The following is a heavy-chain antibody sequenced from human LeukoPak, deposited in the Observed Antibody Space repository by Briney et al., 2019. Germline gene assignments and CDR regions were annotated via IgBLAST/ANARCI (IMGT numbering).Heavy chain of an antibody. CDR2: INHSGST. Sequence: SETLSLTCAVYGGSFSGYYWSWIRQPPGKGLEWIGEINHSGSTNYNLSLKSRVTISVDTSKNQFSLKLSSVTAADTAVYYCARGSPAAGTRYYYYYMDVWGKGTTVTVSS. V-gene: IGHV4-34*01. J-gene: IGHJ6*03. CDR1: GGSFSGYY. CDR3: ARGSPAAGTRYYYYYMDV. D-gene: IGHD6-13*01.